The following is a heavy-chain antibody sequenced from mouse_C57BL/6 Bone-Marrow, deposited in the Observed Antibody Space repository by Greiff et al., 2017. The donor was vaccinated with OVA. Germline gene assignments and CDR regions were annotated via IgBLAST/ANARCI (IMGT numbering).Heavy chain of an antibody. Sequence: EVQLQQSGPVLVKPGASVKMSCKASGYTFTDYYMNWVKQSHGKSLEWIGVINPYNGGTSYNQKFKGKATLTVDKSSSTAYMELNSLTSEDSAVYYCARDYYGSSVYFDYWGQGTTLTVSS. D-gene: IGHD1-1*01. CDR3: ARDYYGSSVYFDY. CDR1: GYTFTDYY. CDR2: INPYNGGT. V-gene: IGHV1-19*01. J-gene: IGHJ2*01.